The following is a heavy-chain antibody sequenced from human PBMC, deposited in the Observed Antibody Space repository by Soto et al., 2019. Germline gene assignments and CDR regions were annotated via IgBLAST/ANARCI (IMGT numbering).Heavy chain of an antibody. Sequence: EVQLVESGGCLVKPGGSLRLSCAASGFTFSNAWMSWVRQAPGKGLEWVGRIKSKTDGGTTDYAAPVKGRFTISRDYSNNTLYLQINSLKTNEPAEYYCTTERYYYILTCPSAFDIWGQGTMVTVAS. D-gene: IGHD3-9*01. CDR2: IKSKTDGGTT. J-gene: IGHJ3*02. V-gene: IGHV3-15*01. CDR3: TTERYYYILTCPSAFDI. CDR1: GFTFSNAW.